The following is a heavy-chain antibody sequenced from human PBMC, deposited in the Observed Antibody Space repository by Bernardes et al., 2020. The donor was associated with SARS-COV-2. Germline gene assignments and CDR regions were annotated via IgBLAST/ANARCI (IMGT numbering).Heavy chain of an antibody. J-gene: IGHJ4*02. D-gene: IGHD6-19*01. CDR2: ISASGGGT. V-gene: IGHV3-23*01. CDR3: AKDAPRSSGWWYLDY. CDR1: GFTFSSYD. Sequence: GGYLSRSCAASGFTFSSYDMGWVRPAPEKGLEWVSGISASGGGTYYADSVKGRFTISRDNSKNILYLQMNSLRDEDTAVYYCAKDAPRSSGWWYLDYWGQGTLVTVSS.